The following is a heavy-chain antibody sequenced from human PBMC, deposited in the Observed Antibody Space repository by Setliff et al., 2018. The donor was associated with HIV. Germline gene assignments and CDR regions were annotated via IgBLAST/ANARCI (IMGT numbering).Heavy chain of an antibody. CDR1: GGSISSGGYY. Sequence: PSETLSLTCTVSGGSISSGGYYWSWIRQHPGKGLEWIGYIYYSGSTYYNPSLKSLVTISVDTSKNQFSLKLSSVTAADTAVYFCARDTSFGYWGQGTLVTVSS. CDR3: ARDTSFGY. J-gene: IGHJ4*02. V-gene: IGHV4-31*01. CDR2: IYYSGST.